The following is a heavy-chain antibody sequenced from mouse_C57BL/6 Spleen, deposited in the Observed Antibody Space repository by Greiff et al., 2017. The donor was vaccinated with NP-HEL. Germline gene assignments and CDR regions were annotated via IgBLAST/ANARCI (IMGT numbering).Heavy chain of an antibody. CDR1: GYTFTSYW. D-gene: IGHD1-1*01. CDR2: IHPTSGST. V-gene: IGHV1-64*01. J-gene: IGHJ1*03. CDR3: ARRYYGRHDWYVDV. Sequence: QVQLQQPGAELVKPGASVKLSCTASGYTFTSYWMHWVKQRPGQGLEWIGMIHPTSGSTNYNEKFKGKATLTVDKSSSTAYMQLSSLTSEDSAVYYCARRYYGRHDWYVDVWGTGTTVTVSS.